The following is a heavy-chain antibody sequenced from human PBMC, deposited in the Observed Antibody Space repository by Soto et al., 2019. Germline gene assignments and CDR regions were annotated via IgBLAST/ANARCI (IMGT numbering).Heavy chain of an antibody. CDR2: ISAYNGNT. Sequence: ASVKVSCKDSGYTFTSYGISWVRQAPGQGLEWMVWISAYNGNTNYAQKLQGRVTMTTDTSTSTAYMERRSLRSDDTAVYYCARGGCDLRAFDIWGQATMVTVSS. CDR1: GYTFTSYG. CDR3: ARGGCDLRAFDI. D-gene: IGHD2-21*02. V-gene: IGHV1-18*04. J-gene: IGHJ3*02.